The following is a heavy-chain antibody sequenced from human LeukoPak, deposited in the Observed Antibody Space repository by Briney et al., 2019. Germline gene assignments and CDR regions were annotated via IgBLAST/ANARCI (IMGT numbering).Heavy chain of an antibody. CDR3: TAGLGKTDDDS. D-gene: IGHD4-11*01. Sequence: GGSLRLSCEGSGFNFNDAWMSWIRQAPGKGLEWVGRVRTTAEGETTDYAAPVRGRFIISRDDTKNMVFLQMNRLETEDTAIYYCTAGLGKTDDDSWGQGTLVTVSS. CDR1: GFNFNDAW. V-gene: IGHV3-15*01. J-gene: IGHJ4*02. CDR2: VRTTAEGETT.